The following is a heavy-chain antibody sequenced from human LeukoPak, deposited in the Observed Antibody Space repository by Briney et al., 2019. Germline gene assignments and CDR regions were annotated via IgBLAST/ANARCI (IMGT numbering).Heavy chain of an antibody. CDR2: IRYDGSNK. J-gene: IGHJ3*02. D-gene: IGHD4-17*01. Sequence: GGSLRLSCAASGFTFRSYGMHWVRQAPGKGLEGVAFIRYDGSNKYYADSVKGRFTISRDNSKNTLYLQMHSLRAEDTAVYYCAKEDPVTTMNAFDIWGQGTMVTVSS. V-gene: IGHV3-30*02. CDR3: AKEDPVTTMNAFDI. CDR1: GFTFRSYG.